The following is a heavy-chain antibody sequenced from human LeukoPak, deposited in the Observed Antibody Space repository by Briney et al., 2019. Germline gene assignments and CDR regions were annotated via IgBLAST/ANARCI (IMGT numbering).Heavy chain of an antibody. CDR2: IKQDGREK. D-gene: IGHD3-10*02. CDR3: AELGITMIGGV. Sequence: GGSLRLSCAASGFTFSSYWMSWVRQAPGKGLEWVANIKQDGREKYYVDSVKGRLTISRDNAKNSLYLQMNSLRAEDTAVYYCAELGITMIGGVWGKGTTVTISS. J-gene: IGHJ6*04. V-gene: IGHV3-7*01. CDR1: GFTFSSYW.